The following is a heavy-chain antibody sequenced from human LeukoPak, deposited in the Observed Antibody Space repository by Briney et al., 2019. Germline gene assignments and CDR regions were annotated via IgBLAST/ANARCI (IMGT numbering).Heavy chain of an antibody. CDR2: INHSGST. CDR1: GGSFSGYY. V-gene: IGHV4-34*01. D-gene: IGHD3-22*01. J-gene: IGHJ4*02. Sequence: PSETLSLTCAVCGGSFSGYYWSWIRQPPGKGLEWIGEINHSGSTNYNPSLKSRVTISVDTSKNQFSPKLSSVTAADTAVYYCASVYDSSGYYPFWGQGTLVTVSS. CDR3: ASVYDSSGYYPF.